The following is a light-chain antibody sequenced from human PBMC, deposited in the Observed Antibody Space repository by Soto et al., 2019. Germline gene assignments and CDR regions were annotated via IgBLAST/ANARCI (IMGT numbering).Light chain of an antibody. CDR3: QQYNNWPPT. CDR1: QSFRSD. V-gene: IGKV3-15*01. J-gene: IGKJ1*01. Sequence: EIVLTQSPDTLSLSPGQRATLSCSPSQSFRSDYFAWYQQKPGQAPRLLIYGVSTKASGIPARFSGSGSGTEFTLTISSLQSEDVAVYCCQQYNNWPPTFGQGTKVDI. CDR2: GVS.